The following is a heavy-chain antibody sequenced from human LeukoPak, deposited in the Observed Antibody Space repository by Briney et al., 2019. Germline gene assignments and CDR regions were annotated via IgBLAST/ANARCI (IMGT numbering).Heavy chain of an antibody. CDR2: ISSSSSNI. Sequence: KPGGSLRLSCAASGFTFSSYSMNWVRQAPGKGLEWVSSISSSSSNIYYADSVKGRFTISRDNAKNSLYLQMNSLRAEDTAVYYCASCPVVAPIGHFDYWGQGTLVTVSS. CDR1: GFTFSSYS. J-gene: IGHJ4*02. D-gene: IGHD2-2*01. CDR3: ASCPVVAPIGHFDY. V-gene: IGHV3-21*01.